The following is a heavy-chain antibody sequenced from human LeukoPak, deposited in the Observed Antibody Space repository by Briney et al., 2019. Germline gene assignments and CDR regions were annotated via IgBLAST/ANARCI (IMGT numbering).Heavy chain of an antibody. J-gene: IGHJ4*02. Sequence: GGSLRLSCAASGFTFINYAMSWVRQAPGKGLEWVSAISGSGGSTSYADSVKGRFSISRDNSKNTLYLQMDSLRAEDTAVYYCAKVPSYAYDSSGSDFDYWGQGTLVTVSS. D-gene: IGHD3-22*01. CDR1: GFTFINYA. CDR3: AKVPSYAYDSSGSDFDY. V-gene: IGHV3-23*01. CDR2: ISGSGGST.